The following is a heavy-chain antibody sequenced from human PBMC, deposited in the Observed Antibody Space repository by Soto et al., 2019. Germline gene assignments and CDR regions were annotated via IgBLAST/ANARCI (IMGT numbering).Heavy chain of an antibody. CDR3: ARLDYYGSGSLIGAYDI. J-gene: IGHJ3*02. Sequence: GGSLRLSCAASGFTFSDYYMSWIRQAPGKGLEWVSYISSSGSTIYYADSVKGRFTISRDNAKNSLYLQMNSLRAEDTAVYYCARLDYYGSGSLIGAYDIWGQGTMVTVSS. CDR1: GFTFSDYY. V-gene: IGHV3-11*04. CDR2: ISSSGSTI. D-gene: IGHD3-10*01.